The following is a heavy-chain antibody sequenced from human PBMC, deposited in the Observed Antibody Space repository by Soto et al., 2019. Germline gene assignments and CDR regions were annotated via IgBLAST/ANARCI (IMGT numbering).Heavy chain of an antibody. CDR2: IYHIGSP. J-gene: IGHJ5*02. V-gene: IGHV4-39*01. D-gene: IGHD3-10*01. Sequence: LQLEESGPGLVKPSETLSLTCTVSGASITGSRYYWGWIRQPPGKGLEWIGTIYHIGSPYYNPSLKSRLSMSVDTAKKQVSLRLTSVTAADTAVYYCVKTYGSMNWFDLWCQGTLVTVSS. CDR1: GASITGSRYY. CDR3: VKTYGSMNWFDL.